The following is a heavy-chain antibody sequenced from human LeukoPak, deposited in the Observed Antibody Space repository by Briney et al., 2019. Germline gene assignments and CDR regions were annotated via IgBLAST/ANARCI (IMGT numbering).Heavy chain of an antibody. CDR1: GYTFTSYG. J-gene: IGHJ4*02. Sequence: ASVNVSCKASGYTFTSYGISWVRQAPGQGLEWMGWISAYNGNTNYAQKRQGRVTMTTDTSTRTAYMERRSLRSDDTAVYYCATAPPGDYYDIVTGYCYWGQGTLVTLSS. V-gene: IGHV1-18*01. CDR2: ISAYNGNT. CDR3: ATAPPGDYYDIVTGYCY. D-gene: IGHD3-9*01.